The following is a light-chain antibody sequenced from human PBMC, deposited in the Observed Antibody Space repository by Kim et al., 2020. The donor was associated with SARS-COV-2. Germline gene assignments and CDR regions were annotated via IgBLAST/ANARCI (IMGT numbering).Light chain of an antibody. CDR2: GKN. V-gene: IGLV3-19*01. CDR1: SLRSYY. J-gene: IGLJ2*01. CDR3: NSRDSSGNPV. Sequence: SSELTQDPAVSVALGQTVRITCQGDSLRSYYASWYQQKPGQAPVLVIYGKNNRPSGIPDRFSGSSSENTASLTITGAQAEDEADYYCNSRDSSGNPVFGGGTQLTVL.